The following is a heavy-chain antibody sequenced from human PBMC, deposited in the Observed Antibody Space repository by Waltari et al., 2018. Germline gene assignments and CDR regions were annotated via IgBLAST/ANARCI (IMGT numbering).Heavy chain of an antibody. J-gene: IGHJ4*02. CDR3: TRGLVGAPG. CDR2: ISNSGSRT. CDR1: GFTFFNYE. Sequence: VQLVESGGDVLQPGGSLRLTCETSGFTFFNYEMNWVRQAPGKGLEWIAYISNSGSRTFYSDSVRGRFTISRDDAKNSVFLQMNDLRVDDSGLYYCTRGLVGAPGWGQGTLVTDSS. D-gene: IGHD1-26*01. V-gene: IGHV3-48*03.